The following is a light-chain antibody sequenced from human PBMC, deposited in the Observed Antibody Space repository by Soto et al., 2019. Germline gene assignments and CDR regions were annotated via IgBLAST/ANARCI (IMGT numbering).Light chain of an antibody. CDR3: MQGTHWSPYT. V-gene: IGKV2-30*01. CDR1: QSLAYSDGNTY. J-gene: IGKJ2*01. Sequence: DVVMTQSPLSLPVTLGQPASISCRSSQSLAYSDGNTYLNWFQQRPGQSPRRLIYKVFKRDSGVPDRFSGSGSGTDFTLKISRVEAEDVGVYYCMQGTHWSPYTFGQGTKLEIK. CDR2: KVF.